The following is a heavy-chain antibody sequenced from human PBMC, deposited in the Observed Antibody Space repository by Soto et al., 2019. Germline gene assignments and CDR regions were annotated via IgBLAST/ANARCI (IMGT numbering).Heavy chain of an antibody. Sequence: SETLSLTCTVSGGSISNFYWSWIRQPPGKGLEWIGYVYYTGSTSYNPSLKRRVTFSADSSRGQFSLRLNSVTAADTAVYYCARTVLGPDLLADSFVDYYYYMAVWGQGTTVTVSS. CDR1: GGSISNFY. CDR3: ARTVLGPDLLADSFVDYYYYMAV. J-gene: IGHJ6*03. D-gene: IGHD3-9*01. V-gene: IGHV4-59*08. CDR2: VYYTGST.